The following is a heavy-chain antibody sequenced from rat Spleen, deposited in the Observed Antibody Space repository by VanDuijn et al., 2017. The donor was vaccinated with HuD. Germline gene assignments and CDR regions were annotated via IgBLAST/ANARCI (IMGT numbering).Heavy chain of an antibody. V-gene: IGHV2-13*01. CDR2: IWTGGNT. Sequence: QVQLKESGPGLVQPSHTLSLTCTVSGFSLNNYGVIWVRQPPGKGLEWMGVIWTGGNTAYNSLLKSRLSISRDTSKSQVFLKMNSLQTEDTATYYCARARTYYGYNSYYFDYWGQGVMVTVSS. D-gene: IGHD1-9*01. CDR1: GFSLNNYG. J-gene: IGHJ2*01. CDR3: ARARTYYGYNSYYFDY.